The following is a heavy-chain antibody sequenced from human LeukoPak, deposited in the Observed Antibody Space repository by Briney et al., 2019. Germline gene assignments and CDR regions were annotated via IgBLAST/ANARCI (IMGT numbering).Heavy chain of an antibody. CDR1: GFTFSSYG. CDR2: ISYDGSNK. V-gene: IGHV3-30*18. J-gene: IGHJ4*02. Sequence: GRSLRLSCAASGFTFSSYGMHWVRQAPGKGPEWVAVISYDGSNKYYADSVKGRFTISRDNSKNTLYLQMNSLRAEDTAVYYCAKGGYSSSWYGPLDYWGQGTLVTVSS. CDR3: AKGGYSSSWYGPLDY. D-gene: IGHD6-13*01.